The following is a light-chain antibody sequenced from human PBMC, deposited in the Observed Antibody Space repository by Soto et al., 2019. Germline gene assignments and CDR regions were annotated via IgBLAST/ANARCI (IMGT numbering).Light chain of an antibody. CDR2: AAS. CDR1: QGISNS. CDR3: QDYNSAPLT. Sequence: DIQMTQSPSSLSASVGDTVTITCRASQGISNSLAWFQQKPGRVPQFLIYAASTLQPGVPPRFSGSGSGTDFTVTISSLQPEDGATYDCQDYNSAPLTFGPGTRVDIK. V-gene: IGKV1-27*01. J-gene: IGKJ3*01.